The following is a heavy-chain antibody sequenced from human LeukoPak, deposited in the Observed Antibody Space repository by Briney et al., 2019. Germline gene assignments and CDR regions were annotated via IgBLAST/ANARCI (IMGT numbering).Heavy chain of an antibody. CDR3: ARPRYGSGSPDS. CDR1: GESFSGHY. Sequence: SETLSLTCAVYGESFSGHYWTWIRQPPGKGLEWIGEINHSGSTTSNPSLNNRVTISVDTSKNQFSLKLTSVTAADTAVYYCARPRYGSGSPDSWGQGTLVTVSS. J-gene: IGHJ4*02. V-gene: IGHV4-34*01. D-gene: IGHD3-10*01. CDR2: INHSGST.